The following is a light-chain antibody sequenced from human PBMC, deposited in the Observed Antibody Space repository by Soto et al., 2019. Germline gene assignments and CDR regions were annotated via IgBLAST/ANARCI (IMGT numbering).Light chain of an antibody. V-gene: IGLV2-14*03. CDR3: ASFTRSVTVV. CDR1: SSDVGGYNY. J-gene: IGLJ2*01. CDR2: DVN. Sequence: QSVLTQPASVSGSPGQSITISCAGTSSDVGGYNYVSWYQQHPGKVPRLIISDVNKRPSGVSDRFSGSKSGNTASLTISGLQAEDEADYYRASFTRSVTVVFGGGTKVTVL.